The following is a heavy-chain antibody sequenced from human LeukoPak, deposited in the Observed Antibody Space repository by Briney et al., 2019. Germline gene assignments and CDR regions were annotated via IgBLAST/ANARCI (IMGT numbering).Heavy chain of an antibody. D-gene: IGHD3-22*01. CDR2: INPNSVGT. CDR1: GYTFTGYY. J-gene: IGHJ4*02. V-gene: IGHV1-2*02. Sequence: ASVKVSCKASGYTFTGYYMHWVRQAPGQGLEWMGWINPNSVGTNYAQKIQGRVTMTRDTSISTAYMELSRLRSDDTAVYYCARGILIDYYDSSGYLAYFDYWGQGTLVTVSS. CDR3: ARGILIDYYDSSGYLAYFDY.